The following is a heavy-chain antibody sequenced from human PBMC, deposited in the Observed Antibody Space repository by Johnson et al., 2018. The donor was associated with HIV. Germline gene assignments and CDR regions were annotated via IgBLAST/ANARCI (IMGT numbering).Heavy chain of an antibody. V-gene: IGHV3-23*04. J-gene: IGHJ3*02. D-gene: IGHD7-27*01. CDR3: AKDRVLGNQDDAFDM. Sequence: VQLVESGGGLVQPGGSLRLSCAASGLTVSGNYMTWVRQAPGKGLEWVSVISGSGGSTYYADSVKGRFTISRDNSKNTLYLQMNSLRAEDTAVYYCAKDRVLGNQDDAFDMWGQGTMVTVSS. CDR2: ISGSGGST. CDR1: GLTVSGNY.